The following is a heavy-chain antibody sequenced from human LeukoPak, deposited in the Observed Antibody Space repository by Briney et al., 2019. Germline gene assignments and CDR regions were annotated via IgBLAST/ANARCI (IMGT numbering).Heavy chain of an antibody. Sequence: ASVKVSCKASGYTFTSYAMHWVRQAPGQRLEWMGWINAGNGNTKYSQKFQGRVTITRDTSASTAHMELSSLRSEDTAVYYCARAGYSSSWYVSTRPFDYWGQGTLVTVSS. CDR2: INAGNGNT. CDR1: GYTFTSYA. D-gene: IGHD6-13*01. CDR3: ARAGYSSSWYVSTRPFDY. V-gene: IGHV1-3*01. J-gene: IGHJ4*02.